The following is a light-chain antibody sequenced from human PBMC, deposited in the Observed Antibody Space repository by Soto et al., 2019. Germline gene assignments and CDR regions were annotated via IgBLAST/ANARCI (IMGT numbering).Light chain of an antibody. CDR2: GAS. CDR1: QSVSSY. Sequence: IVFTQSPATLSLYQGERATLSCRASQSVSSYLAWYQQKPGQAPRLLIYGASSRATGIPDRFSGSGSGTDFTLTISRLEPEDFAVYYCQQYGISPTWTFGQGTKVDNK. J-gene: IGKJ1*01. V-gene: IGKV3-20*01. CDR3: QQYGISPTWT.